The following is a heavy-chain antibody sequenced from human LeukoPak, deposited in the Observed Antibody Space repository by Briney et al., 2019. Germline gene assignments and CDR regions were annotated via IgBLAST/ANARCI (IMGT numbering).Heavy chain of an antibody. V-gene: IGHV3-9*01. CDR2: ISWNSGSI. CDR1: GFTFDDYA. D-gene: IGHD2-15*01. CDR3: AKDIGYCSGGSCYGFDY. J-gene: IGHJ4*02. Sequence: GGSLRFSCAASGFTFDDYAMHWVRHAPGKGLEWVSGISWNSGSIGYADSVKGRFTISRDNAKNSLYLQMNSLRAEDTALYYCAKDIGYCSGGSCYGFDYWGQGALVTVSS.